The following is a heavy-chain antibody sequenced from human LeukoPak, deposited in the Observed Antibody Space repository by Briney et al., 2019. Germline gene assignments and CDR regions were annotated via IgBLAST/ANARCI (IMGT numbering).Heavy chain of an antibody. CDR1: GFTFDDYA. V-gene: IGHV3-9*01. Sequence: PGGSLRLSCAASGFTFDDYAMHWVRQAPGKGLEWFSGISRNSGSIGYADSVKGRFTISRDNAKNSLYLQMNSLRTEDTALYYCAKAKGYHYYYGMDVWGQGTTVTVSS. J-gene: IGHJ6*02. CDR2: ISRNSGSI. CDR3: AKAKGYHYYYGMDV.